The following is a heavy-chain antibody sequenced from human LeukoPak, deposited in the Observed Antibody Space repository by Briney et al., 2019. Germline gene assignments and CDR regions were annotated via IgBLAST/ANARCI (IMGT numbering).Heavy chain of an antibody. CDR2: ISSSSSYI. Sequence: PGVALRLSCAASGFTFSSYSMNWVRQAPGKGLEWVSSISSSSSYIYYADSVKGRFTISRDNAKNSLYLQMNSLRAEDTAVYYCANGYSYGYGDFDYWGQGTLVTV. CDR1: GFTFSSYS. D-gene: IGHD5-18*01. CDR3: ANGYSYGYGDFDY. V-gene: IGHV3-21*01. J-gene: IGHJ4*02.